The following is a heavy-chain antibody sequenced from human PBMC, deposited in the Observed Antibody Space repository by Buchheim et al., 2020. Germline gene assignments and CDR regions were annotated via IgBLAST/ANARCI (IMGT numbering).Heavy chain of an antibody. CDR1: GGSISSYY. V-gene: IGHV4-59*01. CDR3: ASTPLGSSSLYFDY. Sequence: QVQLQESGPGLVKPSETLSLTCTVSGGSISSYYWSWIRQPPGKGLEWIGYIYYSGSTNYNPSLKSRVTISVDTSKNQFSLKLSSVTAADTALYYCASTPLGSSSLYFDYWGQGTL. D-gene: IGHD6-13*01. CDR2: IYYSGST. J-gene: IGHJ4*02.